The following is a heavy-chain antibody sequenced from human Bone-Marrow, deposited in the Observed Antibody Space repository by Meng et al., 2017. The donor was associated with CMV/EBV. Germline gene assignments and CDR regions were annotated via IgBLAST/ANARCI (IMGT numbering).Heavy chain of an antibody. CDR1: GYTFTGYY. V-gene: IGHV1-2*02. J-gene: IGHJ6*02. CDR3: ARDHSMVNYYYYGMDV. CDR2: INPNSGGT. D-gene: IGHD3-10*01. Sequence: SVKVSCKASGYTFTGYYMHWVRQAPGQGLEWMGWINPNSGGTNYAQKFQGRVTMTRDTSISTAYMELSRLRSEDTAVYYCARDHSMVNYYYYGMDVWGQGTTVTVSS.